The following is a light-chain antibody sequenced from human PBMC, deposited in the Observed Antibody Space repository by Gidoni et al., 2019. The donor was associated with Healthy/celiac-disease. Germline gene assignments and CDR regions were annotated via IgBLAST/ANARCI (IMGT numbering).Light chain of an antibody. V-gene: IGKV2-28*01. J-gene: IGKJ4*01. CDR3: MQALQTPLT. Sequence: DIVMTQSPLSLPVTPGEPASISCRSSQSLLHSNGYNYLDWYLQKPGQSPQLLIYLGSNRASGVPDRFRGSGSGTDFTLKIIRVEAEDVGVYYCMQALQTPLTFGGGTKVEIK. CDR2: LGS. CDR1: QSLLHSNGYNY.